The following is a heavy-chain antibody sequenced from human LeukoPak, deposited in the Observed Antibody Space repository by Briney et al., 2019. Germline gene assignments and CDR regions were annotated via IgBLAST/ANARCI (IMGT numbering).Heavy chain of an antibody. CDR3: ARDLSGIVVVI. CDR1: GYTFTSYD. V-gene: IGHV1-8*01. J-gene: IGHJ4*02. CDR2: MNPNSGNT. Sequence: ASVTVSCKASGYTFTSYDINWVRQATGQGLEWMGWMNPNSGNTSYAQKFQGRVTMTRDISTSTVYMELSSLRSEDTAVYYCARDLSGIVVVIWGQGTLVTVSS. D-gene: IGHD3-22*01.